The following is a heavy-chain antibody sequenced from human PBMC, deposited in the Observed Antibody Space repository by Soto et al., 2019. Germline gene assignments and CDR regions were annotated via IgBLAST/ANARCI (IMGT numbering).Heavy chain of an antibody. CDR2: IYYSGST. D-gene: IGHD3-3*01. CDR3: ARAHHSITIFGVVILHGMDV. CDR1: GGSISSYY. J-gene: IGHJ6*02. V-gene: IGHV4-59*01. Sequence: QVQLQESGPGLVKPSETLSLTCTVSGGSISSYYWSWIRQPPGKGLEWIGYIYYSGSTNYNPSLKSRVTISVDTSKNQFSLKLSSVTAADTAVYYCARAHHSITIFGVVILHGMDVWGQGTTVTVSS.